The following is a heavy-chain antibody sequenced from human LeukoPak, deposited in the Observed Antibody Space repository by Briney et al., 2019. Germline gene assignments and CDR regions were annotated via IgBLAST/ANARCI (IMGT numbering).Heavy chain of an antibody. J-gene: IGHJ6*02. D-gene: IGHD3-3*01. CDR1: GGSISGYY. CDR2: IYYSGST. V-gene: IGHV4-59*01. CDR3: ARWYYDFWSGYSTGGMDV. Sequence: SETLSLTCTVSGGSISGYYWSWIRQPPGKGLEWIGYIYYSGSTNYNPSLKSRVTISVDTSKNQFSLKLSSVTAADTAVYYCARWYYDFWSGYSTGGMDVWGQGTTVTVSS.